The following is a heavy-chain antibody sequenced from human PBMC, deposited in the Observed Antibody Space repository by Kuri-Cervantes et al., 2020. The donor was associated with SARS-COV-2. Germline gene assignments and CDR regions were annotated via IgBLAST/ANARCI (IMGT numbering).Heavy chain of an antibody. Sequence: GESLKISCAACGFTFSSYSMNWVRQAPGKGLEWVSYISSSSSTIYYADSVKGRFTISRDNAKNSLYLQMNSLRAEDTAVYYCASNKFLTIWSGPLDYWGQGTLVTVSS. CDR1: GFTFSSYS. CDR2: ISSSSSTI. D-gene: IGHD3-3*01. CDR3: ASNKFLTIWSGPLDY. J-gene: IGHJ4*02. V-gene: IGHV3-48*01.